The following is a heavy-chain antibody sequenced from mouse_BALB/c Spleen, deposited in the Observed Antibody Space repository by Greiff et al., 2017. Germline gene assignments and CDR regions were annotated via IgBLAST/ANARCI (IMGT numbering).Heavy chain of an antibody. J-gene: IGHJ2*01. CDR3: ARYYYGSSPHFDY. D-gene: IGHD1-1*01. V-gene: IGHV3-5*02. Sequence: EVQGVESGPGLVKPSQTVSLTCTVTGISITTGNSRWSWIRQFPGNKLEWIGYIYYSGATTYNPSLTSRTTITRDTSKNQFFLEMNSLTAEDTATYYCARYYYGSSPHFDYWGQGTTLTVSS. CDR1: GISITTGNSR. CDR2: IYYSGAT.